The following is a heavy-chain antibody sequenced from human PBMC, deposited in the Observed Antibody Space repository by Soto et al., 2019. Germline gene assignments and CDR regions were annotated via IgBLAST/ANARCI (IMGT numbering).Heavy chain of an antibody. Sequence: QVQLVESGGGVVQPGRSLRLSCAASGFTFSSYAMHWVRQAPGKGLEWVAVISYDGSNKYYADSVKGRFTISRDNSKNTLYLQMNSLRAEDTAVYDCAGGGQLWPDYWGQGTLVTVSS. CDR2: ISYDGSNK. J-gene: IGHJ4*02. CDR3: AGGGQLWPDY. V-gene: IGHV3-30-3*01. D-gene: IGHD5-18*01. CDR1: GFTFSSYA.